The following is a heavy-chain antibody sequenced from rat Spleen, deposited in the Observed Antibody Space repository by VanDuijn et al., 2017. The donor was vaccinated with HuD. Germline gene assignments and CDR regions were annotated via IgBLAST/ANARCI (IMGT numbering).Heavy chain of an antibody. V-gene: IGHV5-31*01. Sequence: EVQLVASGGGLVQPGRSLKLSCVASGFTFNNYWMTWIRQAPGKGLEWVASITNTGGSTYYPDSVKGRFTISRDNAQRTLYLQRNSLRSEATATYYCTRDPVNIQYRYNSYFDYWGQGVMVTVSS. CDR2: ITNTGGST. J-gene: IGHJ2*01. D-gene: IGHD1-5*01. CDR3: TRDPVNIQYRYNSYFDY. CDR1: GFTFNNYW.